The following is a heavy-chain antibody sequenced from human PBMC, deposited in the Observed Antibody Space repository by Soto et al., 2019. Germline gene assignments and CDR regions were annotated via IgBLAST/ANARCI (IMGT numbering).Heavy chain of an antibody. CDR2: LSGSGGTA. Sequence: LSCTVSGVTFSNYAMNWVRQAPGKGLEWVSSLSGSGGTAYYADSVKGRFIISRDNSKNTLYLLMNSLRAEDTALYYCAKQRADYGSGADTFYFDSWGQGALVTV. V-gene: IGHV3-23*01. CDR3: AKQRADYGSGADTFYFDS. CDR1: GVTFSNYA. J-gene: IGHJ4*02. D-gene: IGHD3-10*01.